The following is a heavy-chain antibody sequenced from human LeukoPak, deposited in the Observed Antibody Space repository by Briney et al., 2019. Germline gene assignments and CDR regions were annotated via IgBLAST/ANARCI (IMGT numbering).Heavy chain of an antibody. V-gene: IGHV3-21*01. Sequence: GGSLRLSCAASGFTFSSYSMNWVRQAPGKGLEWVSSISSSSSYIYYADSVKGRFTISRDNAKNSLYLQMNSLRAEDTAVYYCARSLSYDSSGYPYYVDYWGQGTLVTVSS. CDR3: ARSLSYDSSGYPYYVDY. D-gene: IGHD3-22*01. J-gene: IGHJ4*02. CDR2: ISSSSSYI. CDR1: GFTFSSYS.